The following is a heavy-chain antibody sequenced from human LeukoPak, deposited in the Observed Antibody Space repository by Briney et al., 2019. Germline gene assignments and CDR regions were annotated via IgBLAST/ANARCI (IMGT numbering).Heavy chain of an antibody. J-gene: IGHJ4*02. V-gene: IGHV1-8*01. CDR1: GYTFTSYD. Sequence: ASVKVSCKASGYTFTSYDINWVRQATGQGLEWMGWMNPNSGNTGYAQKFQGRVTMTRNTSISTAYMELSSLRSEDAAVYYCARDRGTYYYDSSGYDFDYWGQGTLVTVSS. CDR3: ARDRGTYYYDSSGYDFDY. CDR2: MNPNSGNT. D-gene: IGHD3-22*01.